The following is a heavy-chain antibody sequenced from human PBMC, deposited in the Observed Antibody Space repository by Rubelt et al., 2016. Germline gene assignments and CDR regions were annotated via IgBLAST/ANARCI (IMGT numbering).Heavy chain of an antibody. CDR3: ARHAGDGGNSEDWFDP. D-gene: IGHD4-23*01. Sequence: EVQLVQSGAEVKKPGESLRISCKGSGYSFTSYWISWVRQMPGKGLEWMGRIDPSDSYTNSSPSFQGHVTISADKSISTAYLQWSSLKASDTAMYYCARHAGDGGNSEDWFDPWGQGTLVTVSS. V-gene: IGHV5-10-1*01. CDR1: GYSFTSYW. CDR2: IDPSDSYT. J-gene: IGHJ5*02.